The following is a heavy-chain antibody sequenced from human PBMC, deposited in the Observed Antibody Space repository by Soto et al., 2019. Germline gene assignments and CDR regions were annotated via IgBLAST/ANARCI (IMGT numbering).Heavy chain of an antibody. CDR2: IYYSGST. D-gene: IGHD6-6*01. V-gene: IGHV4-59*01. J-gene: IGHJ3*02. CDR1: GGSISSYY. CDR3: ARMSSIATRNDAFDI. Sequence: QVQLQESGPGLVKPSETLSLTCTVSGGSISSYYWSWIRQPPGKGLEWIGYIYYSGSTNYNPTLNSRVTISVDTSKNQFSLKLSSVTAADTAVYYGARMSSIATRNDAFDIWGQGTMVTVSS.